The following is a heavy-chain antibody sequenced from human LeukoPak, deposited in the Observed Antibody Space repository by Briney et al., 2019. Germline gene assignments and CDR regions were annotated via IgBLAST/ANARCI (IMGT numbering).Heavy chain of an antibody. CDR1: GFTFSSHA. D-gene: IGHD2-15*01. V-gene: IGHV3-23*01. Sequence: PGGSLRLSCAASGFTFSSHAMNWVRQAPGKGLEWVATVSVNGGNKYYADSMKGRLTISRDNSKNTLDLQMNSLRAEDTAVYYCAKDIVVVVASGAFDIWGQGTMVTVSS. CDR2: VSVNGGNK. CDR3: AKDIVVVVASGAFDI. J-gene: IGHJ3*02.